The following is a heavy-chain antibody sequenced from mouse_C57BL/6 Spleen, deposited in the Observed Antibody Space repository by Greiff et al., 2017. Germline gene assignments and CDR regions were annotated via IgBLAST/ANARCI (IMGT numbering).Heavy chain of an antibody. J-gene: IGHJ4*01. V-gene: IGHV1-18*01. CDR3: ARTGDGYSYYAMDY. CDR1: GYTFTDYN. CDR2: INPNNGGT. Sequence: EVQLQESGPELVKPGASVKIPCKASGYTFTDYNMDWVKQSHGKSLEWIGDINPNNGGTIYNQKFKGKATLTVDKSSSTAYMELRSLTSEDTAVYYCARTGDGYSYYAMDYWGQGTSGTVSS. D-gene: IGHD2-3*01.